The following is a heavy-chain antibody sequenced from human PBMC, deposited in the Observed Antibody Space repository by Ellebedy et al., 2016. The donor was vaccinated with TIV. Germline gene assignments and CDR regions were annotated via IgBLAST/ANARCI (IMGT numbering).Heavy chain of an antibody. CDR1: GFTFDDYA. D-gene: IGHD6-6*01. Sequence: SLKISXAASGFTFDDYAMHWVRQAPGKGLEWVSGISWNSGTTDYADFVQGRFTISRDNSKNSLYLQMNRLRADDTAFYYCAGDLRITARDYYLDYWGQGTLVTVSS. J-gene: IGHJ4*02. CDR3: AGDLRITARDYYLDY. CDR2: ISWNSGTT. V-gene: IGHV3-9*01.